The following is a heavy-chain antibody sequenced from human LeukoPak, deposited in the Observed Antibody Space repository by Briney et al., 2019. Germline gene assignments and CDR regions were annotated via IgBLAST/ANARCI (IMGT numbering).Heavy chain of an antibody. J-gene: IGHJ4*02. Sequence: GGSLRLSCAASGFTFSSYWMNWIRQAPGKGLEWVATIKEDGSEKYYLDSVKGRFTISRDNAKNSLYLQMNSLRAEDTAVYYCYCGTYSGFDNWGQGTQVTVSS. CDR1: GFTFSSYW. D-gene: IGHD1-26*01. V-gene: IGHV3-7*01. CDR3: YCGTYSGFDN. CDR2: IKEDGSEK.